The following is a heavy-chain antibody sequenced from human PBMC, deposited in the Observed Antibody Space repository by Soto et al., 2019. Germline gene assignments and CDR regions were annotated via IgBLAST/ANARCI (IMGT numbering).Heavy chain of an antibody. J-gene: IGHJ5*02. Sequence: PSETLSLTFPVSGGSLISGDYYLGWVPQPPGKGLEWIGFIYYSGSTYSNPSLKSRVSISVDTSKNQFSLKLSSVTAADTAVYYCARGLMRITVVRGSECWFDPWGQGTLVTVSS. CDR3: ARGLMRITVVRGSECWFDP. CDR2: IYYSGST. CDR1: GGSLISGDYY. V-gene: IGHV4-30-4*02. D-gene: IGHD3-10*01.